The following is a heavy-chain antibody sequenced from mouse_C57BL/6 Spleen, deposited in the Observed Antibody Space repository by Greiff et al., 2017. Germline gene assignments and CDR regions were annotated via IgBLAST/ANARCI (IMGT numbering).Heavy chain of an antibody. V-gene: IGHV1-22*01. J-gene: IGHJ3*02. Sequence: EVQLQQPGPELVKPGASVKMSCKASGYKFTDYNMHWVKQSHGKSLEWIGYINPNNGGTGYNQQFKGKATLTVNKSSSTAYMELRSLTAEDSAVYYCAMFYGYWGQGTLVTVSA. CDR3: AMFYGY. CDR2: INPNNGGT. CDR1: GYKFTDYN.